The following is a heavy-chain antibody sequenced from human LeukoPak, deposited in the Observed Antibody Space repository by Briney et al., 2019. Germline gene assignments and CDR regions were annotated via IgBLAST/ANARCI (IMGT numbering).Heavy chain of an antibody. V-gene: IGHV4-59*01. D-gene: IGHD4-17*01. CDR3: ARGGDYGDLRYFDY. CDR1: GGSINNYY. Sequence: SETLSLTCTVSGGSINNYYWSWLRQPPGKGLEWIGYIYYRGSTNYNPSLKSRVTFSVDTSKNQFSLKLNSVTAADTAVYYCARGGDYGDLRYFDYWGQGTLVTVSS. CDR2: IYYRGST. J-gene: IGHJ4*02.